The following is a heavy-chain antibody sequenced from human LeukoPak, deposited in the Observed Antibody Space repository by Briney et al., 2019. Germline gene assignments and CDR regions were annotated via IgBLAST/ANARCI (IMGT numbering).Heavy chain of an antibody. Sequence: SETLSLTCTVSGGSISSYYWSWIRQPPGKGLEWIGYIYYSGTTNYNPSLESRVTISVDTSKSQFSLKPNSVTAADTAVYYCARSGGYSSPQNYWGQGTLVTVSS. V-gene: IGHV4-59*01. CDR2: IYYSGTT. J-gene: IGHJ4*02. D-gene: IGHD6-19*01. CDR1: GGSISSYY. CDR3: ARSGGYSSPQNY.